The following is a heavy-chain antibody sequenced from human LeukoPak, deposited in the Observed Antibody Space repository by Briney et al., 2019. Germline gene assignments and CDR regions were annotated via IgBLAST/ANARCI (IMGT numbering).Heavy chain of an antibody. CDR3: AKETVAAPPIDY. CDR2: ISGSAYST. D-gene: IGHD6-19*01. V-gene: IGHV3-23*01. CDR1: GFTFSGYA. J-gene: IGHJ4*02. Sequence: GGSLRLSCAASGFTFSGYAMSWIRQAPGKGLEWVSAISGSAYSTYYADSVKGRFTISRDNSKNTLYLQMNSLRAEDTAVYYCAKETVAAPPIDYWGQGTLVTVSS.